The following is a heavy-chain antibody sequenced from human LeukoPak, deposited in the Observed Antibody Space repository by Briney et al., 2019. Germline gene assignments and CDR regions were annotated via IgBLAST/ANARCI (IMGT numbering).Heavy chain of an antibody. CDR3: ARSPLGGSGYEPDY. V-gene: IGHV1-18*01. CDR1: GYTFTSYD. J-gene: IGHJ4*02. Sequence: ASVKVSCKASGYTFTSYDINWVRQAPGQGLEWMGWISAYNGNTNYAQKLQGRVTMTTDTSTSTAYMELRSLRSDDTAVYYCARSPLGGSGYEPDYWGQGTLVTVSS. D-gene: IGHD5-12*01. CDR2: ISAYNGNT.